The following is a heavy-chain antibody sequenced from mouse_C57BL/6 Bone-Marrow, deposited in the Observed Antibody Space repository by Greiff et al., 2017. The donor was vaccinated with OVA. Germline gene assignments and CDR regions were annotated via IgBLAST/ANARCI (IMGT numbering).Heavy chain of an antibody. CDR1: GFSFNTYA. D-gene: IGHD2-4*01. V-gene: IGHV10-1*01. CDR2: IRSKSNNYAT. J-gene: IGHJ4*01. Sequence: DVHLVESGGGLVQPKGSLKLSCAASGFSFNTYAMNWVRQAPGKGLEWVARIRSKSNNYATYYADSVKDRFTISRDDSESMLYLQMNNLKTEDTAMYYCVRRGDYDDGCWDYWGQGTSVTVSS. CDR3: VRRGDYDDGCWDY.